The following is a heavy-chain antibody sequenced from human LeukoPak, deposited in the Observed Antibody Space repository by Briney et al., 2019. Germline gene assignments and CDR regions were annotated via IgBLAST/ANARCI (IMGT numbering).Heavy chain of an antibody. J-gene: IGHJ4*02. V-gene: IGHV3-9*01. D-gene: IGHD1-14*01. CDR1: GFTFDDYA. Sequence: GGSLRLSCAASGFTFDDYAMHWVRQAPGKGLEWVSGISWSSGSTAYADSVKGRFTISRDNSKNSLYLQMNSLRTEDTALYYCAKDISPNHDLAGIDYWGQGTLVTVSS. CDR2: ISWSSGST. CDR3: AKDISPNHDLAGIDY.